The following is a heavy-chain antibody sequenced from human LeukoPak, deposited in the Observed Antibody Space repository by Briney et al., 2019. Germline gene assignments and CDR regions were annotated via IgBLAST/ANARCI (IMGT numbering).Heavy chain of an antibody. CDR1: GYTFTIYY. V-gene: IGHV1-46*01. CDR2: INPSGGST. CDR3: ARDWNEVRGLKLDY. Sequence: GASVTVSFKASGYTFTIYYMHWVRQAPGQGLEWMGIINPSGGSTSYAQKFQGRVTITRDMSTSTVYMELSSLRSEDAAVYYCARDWNEVRGLKLDYWGQGTLVTVSS. J-gene: IGHJ4*02. D-gene: IGHD3-10*01.